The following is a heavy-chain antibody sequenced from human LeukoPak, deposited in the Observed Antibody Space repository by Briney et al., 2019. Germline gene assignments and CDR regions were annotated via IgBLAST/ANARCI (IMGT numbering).Heavy chain of an antibody. CDR3: ARHHAKGRIVVVTARLDP. Sequence: ASVKVSCKASGYTFTSYDINWVRQATGQGLEWMGWMNPNSGNTGYAQKFQGRVTMTRNTSISTAYMELSSLRSEDTAVYYCARHHAKGRIVVVTARLDPWGQGTLVTVSS. J-gene: IGHJ5*02. D-gene: IGHD2-21*02. CDR1: GYTFTSYD. V-gene: IGHV1-8*01. CDR2: MNPNSGNT.